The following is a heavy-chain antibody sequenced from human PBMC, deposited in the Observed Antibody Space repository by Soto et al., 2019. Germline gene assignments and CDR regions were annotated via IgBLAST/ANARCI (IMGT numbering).Heavy chain of an antibody. CDR3: ARAGDVDTAIPYGMDV. CDR1: GGSISSGDYY. J-gene: IGHJ6*02. CDR2: IYYSGST. D-gene: IGHD5-18*01. V-gene: IGHV4-30-4*01. Sequence: QVQLQESGPGLVKPSQTLSLTCTVSGGSISSGDYYWSWIRQPPGKGLEWIGYIYYSGSTYYNPSRKSRVTRSVDTSKNQFSLKLSSVTAADTAVYYCARAGDVDTAIPYGMDVWGQGTTVTVSS.